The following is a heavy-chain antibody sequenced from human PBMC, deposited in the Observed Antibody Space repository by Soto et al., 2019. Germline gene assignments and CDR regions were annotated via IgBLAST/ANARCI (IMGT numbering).Heavy chain of an antibody. CDR2: IIPIFGTA. J-gene: IGHJ6*02. V-gene: IGHV1-69*12. CDR1: GGTFSSYA. Sequence: QVQMVQSGAEVKKPGSSVKVSCKASGGTFSSYAISWVRQAPGQGLAWMGGIIPIFGTANYAQKFQGRVTITADESTSTAYMALSSLRSEDTSVYYCAREVGIAAAGTPSDYYYYYGMDVWGQGTTVTVSS. D-gene: IGHD6-13*01. CDR3: AREVGIAAAGTPSDYYYYYGMDV.